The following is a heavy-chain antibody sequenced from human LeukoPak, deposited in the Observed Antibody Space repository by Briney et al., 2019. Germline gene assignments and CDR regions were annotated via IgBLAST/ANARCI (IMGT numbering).Heavy chain of an antibody. Sequence: GGSLRLSCAASGFTFSSYEMNWVRQAPGEGLEWVSYISSSGSTIYYADSVKGRFTISRDNAKNSLYLQMNSLRAEDTAAYYCARGRKLGIDYWGQGTLVTVSS. CDR1: GFTFSSYE. CDR3: ARGRKLGIDY. D-gene: IGHD7-27*01. V-gene: IGHV3-48*03. CDR2: ISSSGSTI. J-gene: IGHJ4*02.